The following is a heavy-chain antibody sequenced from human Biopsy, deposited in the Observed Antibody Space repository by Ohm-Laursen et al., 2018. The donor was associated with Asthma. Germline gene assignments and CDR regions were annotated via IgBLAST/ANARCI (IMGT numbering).Heavy chain of an antibody. D-gene: IGHD6-13*01. CDR1: GCTFTSYY. V-gene: IGHV1-46*01. J-gene: IGHJ5*02. CDR2: INPSGGST. CDR3: ARGQKSAGDRWFDP. Sequence: GSSVKVSCKASGCTFTSYYMHWVRQAPGQGLEWMGIINPSGGSTSYAQKFQGRVTMTRDTSISTAYMEVSRLRSDDTAVYYCARGQKSAGDRWFDPWGQGTLVTVSS.